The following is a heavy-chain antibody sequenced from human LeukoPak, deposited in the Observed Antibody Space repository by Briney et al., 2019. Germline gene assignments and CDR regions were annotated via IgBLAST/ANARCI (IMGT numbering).Heavy chain of an antibody. V-gene: IGHV4-59*08. CDR3: ARLYSSSWYRGNWFDP. D-gene: IGHD6-13*01. CDR1: GGSISTYY. Sequence: SETLSLTCTVSGGSISTYYWSWIRQPPGKTLEWIGYIYYTGNTNYNPSLKSRVTISVDTSKNQFSLKLSSVTAADTAVYYCARLYSSSWYRGNWFDPWGQGTLVTVSS. CDR2: IYYTGNT. J-gene: IGHJ5*02.